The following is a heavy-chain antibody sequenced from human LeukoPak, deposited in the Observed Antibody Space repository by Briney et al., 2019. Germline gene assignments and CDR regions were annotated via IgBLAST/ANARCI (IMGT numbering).Heavy chain of an antibody. CDR2: ISSSGSTI. Sequence: GGSLRLSCAASGFTFSDYYMSWIRQAPGKGLEGVSYISSSGSTIYYADSVKGRFTISRDNAKNSLYLQMNSLRAEDTAVYYCARDIYDSSGYVDYWGQGTLVTVSS. CDR1: GFTFSDYY. D-gene: IGHD3-22*01. V-gene: IGHV3-11*01. J-gene: IGHJ4*02. CDR3: ARDIYDSSGYVDY.